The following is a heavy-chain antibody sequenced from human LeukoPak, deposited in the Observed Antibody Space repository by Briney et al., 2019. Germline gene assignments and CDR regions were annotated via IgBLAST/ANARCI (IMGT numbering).Heavy chain of an antibody. Sequence: PGGSLRLSCAASGFTFGNYGMNWVRQAPGKGLEWVSAISDGGGSTYYAGSVKGRFTISRDNFKNTLYVQMNSLRAEDTAVYYCAKLRSQNYYYAMDVWGQGTTATVSS. D-gene: IGHD5-12*01. V-gene: IGHV3-23*01. J-gene: IGHJ6*02. CDR1: GFTFGNYG. CDR2: ISDGGGST. CDR3: AKLRSQNYYYAMDV.